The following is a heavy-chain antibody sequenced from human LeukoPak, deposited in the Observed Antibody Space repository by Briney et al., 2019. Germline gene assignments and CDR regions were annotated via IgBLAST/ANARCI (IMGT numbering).Heavy chain of an antibody. Sequence: QPGGSLRLSCAASGFTFSSYGMHWVRQAPGKGLEWVAVISYDGSNKYYADSVKGRFTISRDNSKNTLYLQMNSLRAEDTAVYYCAKDEPGELSYLDYWGQGTLVTVSS. CDR1: GFTFSSYG. CDR3: AKDEPGELSYLDY. CDR2: ISYDGSNK. D-gene: IGHD3-16*02. V-gene: IGHV3-30*18. J-gene: IGHJ4*02.